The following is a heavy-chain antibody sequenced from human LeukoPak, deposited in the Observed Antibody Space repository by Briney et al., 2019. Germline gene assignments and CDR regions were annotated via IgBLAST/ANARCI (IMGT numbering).Heavy chain of an antibody. CDR1: GFTFSDYY. CDR3: AKFSRVQSSF. V-gene: IGHV3-11*04. J-gene: IGHJ4*02. D-gene: IGHD4/OR15-4a*01. CDR2: IKGIGPTT. Sequence: GGSLRLSCAASGFTFSDYYMSWIRQAPGKGLEWVSTIKGIGPTTYYADSLKGRFTISRDNAKNTLYLQMDSLRVDDTAIYYCAKFSRVQSSFWGQGTLVTVSS.